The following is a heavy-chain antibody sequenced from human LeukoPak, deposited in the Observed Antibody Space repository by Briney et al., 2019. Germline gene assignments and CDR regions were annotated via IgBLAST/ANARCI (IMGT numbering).Heavy chain of an antibody. D-gene: IGHD2-15*01. CDR2: INHSGST. CDR3: ARGRGCSGGSCLEYFQH. V-gene: IGHV4-34*01. J-gene: IGHJ1*01. Sequence: SETLSLTCAVYGGSFSGYYWSWIRQPPGKGPEWIGEINHSGSTNYNPSLKSRVTISVDTSKNQFSLKLSSVTAADTAVYYCARGRGCSGGSCLEYFQHWGQGTLVTVSS. CDR1: GGSFSGYY.